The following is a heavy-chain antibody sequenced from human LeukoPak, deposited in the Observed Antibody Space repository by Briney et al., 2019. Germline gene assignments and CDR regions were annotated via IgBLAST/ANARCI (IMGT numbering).Heavy chain of an antibody. CDR2: LKSRGQGGTA. CDR3: ATDRSWFDP. Sequence: GGSLRLSCAASGFTFNTAYMSWLRQTPGKGLEWVGRLKSRGQGGTADYAAPVKGRFTISRDDSKNTLYLQMNSLKIEDTGVYYCATDRSWFDPWGQGTLVTVSS. V-gene: IGHV3-15*01. CDR1: GFTFNTAY. J-gene: IGHJ5*02.